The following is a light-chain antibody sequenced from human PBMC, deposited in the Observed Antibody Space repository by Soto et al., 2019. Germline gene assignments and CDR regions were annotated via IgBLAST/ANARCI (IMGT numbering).Light chain of an antibody. Sequence: QSLLTQPASVSGSPGQSITISCTGTSSDVSGYDFVSWFQQHPGKAPKLMIYDVTNRPSGVSDRFSGSKSANTASLTISGLQAEDEADYYCSSYISSSTLEVFGTGTKLTVL. CDR1: SSDVSGYDF. J-gene: IGLJ1*01. V-gene: IGLV2-14*03. CDR2: DVT. CDR3: SSYISSSTLEV.